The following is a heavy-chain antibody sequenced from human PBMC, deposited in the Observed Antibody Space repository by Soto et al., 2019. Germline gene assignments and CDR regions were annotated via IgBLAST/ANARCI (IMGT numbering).Heavy chain of an antibody. CDR2: IYYSGST. Sequence: QVKLQESGPGLVKPSQTLSLTCNVSGGSIGSGGFYWNWTRQHPGKGLEWIGSIYYSGSTFYNPSLESRLTMSVDTSKNQFSLKLTSLTAADTAVYYCARGQAAAGLFDYWGQGTLVPVSS. J-gene: IGHJ4*02. V-gene: IGHV4-31*03. D-gene: IGHD6-13*01. CDR3: ARGQAAAGLFDY. CDR1: GGSIGSGGFY.